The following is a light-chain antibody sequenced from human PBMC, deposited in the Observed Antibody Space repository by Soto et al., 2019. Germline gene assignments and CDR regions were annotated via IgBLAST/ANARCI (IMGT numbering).Light chain of an antibody. CDR2: LNSDGSH. CDR1: SGHSSYA. CDR3: QTWGTGIQV. Sequence: QSVLTQSPSASASLGASVKLTCTLSSGHSSYAIVWHQQQPEKGPRYLMKLNSDGSHSKGDGIPDRFSGSSSGAVRYLTISSLQSEDEADYYCQTWGTGIQVFGGGTKLTVL. J-gene: IGLJ3*02. V-gene: IGLV4-69*01.